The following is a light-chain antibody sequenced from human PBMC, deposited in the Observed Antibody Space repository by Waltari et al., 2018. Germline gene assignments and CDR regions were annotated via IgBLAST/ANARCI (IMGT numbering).Light chain of an antibody. V-gene: IGKV3-15*01. CDR2: DTW. CDR3: QQSDSLPLT. Sequence: EVVLTQSPVTLSVSPGERSTLSCRASRNVGTTLAWYQQKPGQGPSLLIYDTWKRATDVPARFSGSGSGTEFTLTISGLQSEDFGVYYCQQSDSLPLTFAGGTKVEIK. J-gene: IGKJ4*01. CDR1: RNVGTT.